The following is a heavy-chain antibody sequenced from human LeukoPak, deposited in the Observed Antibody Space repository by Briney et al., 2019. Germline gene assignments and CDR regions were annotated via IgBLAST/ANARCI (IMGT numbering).Heavy chain of an antibody. J-gene: IGHJ4*02. CDR1: GYTFTSYG. D-gene: IGHD4-17*01. CDR3: ARDAMFDYGDYGDFDY. CDR2: ISAYNGNT. Sequence: ASVKVSCKASGYTFTSYGISWVRQAPGQGLEWMGWISAYNGNTNYAQKLQGRVTMTTHTSTSTAYMELRSLRSEDTAVYYCARDAMFDYGDYGDFDYWGQGTLVTVSS. V-gene: IGHV1-18*01.